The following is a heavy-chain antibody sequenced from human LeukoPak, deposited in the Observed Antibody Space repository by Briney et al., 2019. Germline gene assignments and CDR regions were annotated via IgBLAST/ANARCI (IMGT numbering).Heavy chain of an antibody. Sequence: SETLSLSCTVSGYSISSGYYWGWIRQPPGKGLEWIGSIYHSGSTYYNPSLKSRVTISVDTPKNQFSLKLSSVTAADTAVYYCARSCGGDCYAYDYWGQGTLDTVSS. J-gene: IGHJ4*02. CDR3: ARSCGGDCYAYDY. CDR1: GYSISSGYY. V-gene: IGHV4-38-2*02. CDR2: IYHSGST. D-gene: IGHD2-21*02.